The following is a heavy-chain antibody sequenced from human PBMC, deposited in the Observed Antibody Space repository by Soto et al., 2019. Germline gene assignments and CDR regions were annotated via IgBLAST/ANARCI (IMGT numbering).Heavy chain of an antibody. D-gene: IGHD1-26*01. Sequence: PGGSLRLSCAASGFTFSSYAMHWVRQAPGKGLEWVAVISYDGSNKYYADSVKGRFTISRDNSKNTLYLQMNSLRAEDTAVYYCARVSWKWELLSYFDYWGQGTLVTVSS. J-gene: IGHJ4*02. CDR2: ISYDGSNK. CDR3: ARVSWKWELLSYFDY. CDR1: GFTFSSYA. V-gene: IGHV3-30-3*01.